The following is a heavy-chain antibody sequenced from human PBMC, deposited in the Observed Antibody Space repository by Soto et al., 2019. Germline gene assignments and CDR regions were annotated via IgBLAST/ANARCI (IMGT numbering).Heavy chain of an antibody. V-gene: IGHV3-30*18. CDR2: ISYDGSNK. J-gene: IGHJ1*01. Sequence: PGGSLRLSCAASGFTFSSYGMPWVRQAPGKGLEWVAVISYDGSNKYYADSVKGRFTISRDHSKNTLYLQMNSLRAEDTAVYYCAKDRVGYGGTPHAEYFQHWGQGTLVTVSS. CDR1: GFTFSSYG. CDR3: AKDRVGYGGTPHAEYFQH. D-gene: IGHD4-17*01.